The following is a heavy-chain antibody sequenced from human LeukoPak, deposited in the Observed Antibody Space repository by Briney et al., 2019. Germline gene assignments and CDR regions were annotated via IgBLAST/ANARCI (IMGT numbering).Heavy chain of an antibody. CDR2: IKSETDGGTT. Sequence: GGSLRLSRAASGFTFSNAWSSWVRQAPGKGLEWVGRIKSETDGGTTAYGSPVKSRFTISRDDSKKTLFLQINTLKTEDTAIYYCTLSGSNIDYWGQGTLIPVSS. V-gene: IGHV3-15*01. CDR3: TLSGSNIDY. CDR1: GFTFSNAW. J-gene: IGHJ4*02. D-gene: IGHD1-26*01.